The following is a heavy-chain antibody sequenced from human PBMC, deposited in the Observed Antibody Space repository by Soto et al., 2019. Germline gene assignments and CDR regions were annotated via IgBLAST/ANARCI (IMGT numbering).Heavy chain of an antibody. Sequence: EVQLLESGGGLVQPGGSLRLSCAASGLTFSSYAMSWVRQAPGKGLEWVSGISGSGGSTYYADSVKGRFTISRDNSKNTLYLQMNSLGAEETAVDYCAKAPEGYWGQGTLVTVSS. J-gene: IGHJ4*02. V-gene: IGHV3-23*01. CDR1: GLTFSSYA. CDR2: ISGSGGST. CDR3: AKAPEGY.